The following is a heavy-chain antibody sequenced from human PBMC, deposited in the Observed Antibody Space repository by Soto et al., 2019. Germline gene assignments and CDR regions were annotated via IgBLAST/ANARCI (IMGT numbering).Heavy chain of an antibody. V-gene: IGHV4-39*01. J-gene: IGHJ6*02. D-gene: IGHD6-19*01. Sequence: QVQLQESGPGLVKPSETLSLMCTVSGGSIASSNHYWGWIRQPPGKGFAWIGKIYYRGTTYYNPHLKSRASISGDTSKNKFSLNLSYEHAADTAVYYFARQSISVHHYGMDVWGQGTTVTVSS. CDR3: ARQSISVHHYGMDV. CDR1: GGSIASSNHY. CDR2: IYYRGTT.